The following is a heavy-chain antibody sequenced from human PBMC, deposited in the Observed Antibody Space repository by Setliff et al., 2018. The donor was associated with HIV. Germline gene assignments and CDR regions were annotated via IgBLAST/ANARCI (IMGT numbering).Heavy chain of an antibody. CDR1: GVSTAGGDYY. CDR3: VRYGDDVRRFDF. CDR2: IYYTGNT. D-gene: IGHD2-21*02. J-gene: IGHJ4*02. Sequence: SETLSLTCTVSGVSTAGGDYYWSWIRQSPGKGLEWVGYIYYTGNTYFNPSLESRLSMSVDTSKNQFTLELHSVTAADTAVYYCVRYGDDVRRFDFWGQGTLVTVSS. V-gene: IGHV4-30-4*01.